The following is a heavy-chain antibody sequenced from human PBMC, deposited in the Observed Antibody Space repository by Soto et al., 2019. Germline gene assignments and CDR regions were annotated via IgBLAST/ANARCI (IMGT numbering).Heavy chain of an antibody. CDR3: AKDTIATTVTTIYSDY. CDR2: ISYDGSNK. V-gene: IGHV3-30*18. CDR1: GFTFSSYG. D-gene: IGHD4-4*01. Sequence: GGSLRLSCAASGFTFSSYGMHWVRQAPGKGLEWVAVISYDGSNKYYADSVKGRFTISRDNSKNTLYLQMNSLRAEDTAVYYCAKDTIATTVTTIYSDYWGQGTLVTVSS. J-gene: IGHJ4*02.